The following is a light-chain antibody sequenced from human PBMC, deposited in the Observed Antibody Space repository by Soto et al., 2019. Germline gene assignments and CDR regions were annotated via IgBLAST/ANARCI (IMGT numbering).Light chain of an antibody. Sequence: QSVLTQPRSVSGAPGQRVTISCTGSSSNIGAGYDVHWYQQLPGTAPKLLIYGNSNRPSGVPDRFSGSKSGTSASLAITGLQAEDEADYCCQSYDSSLSGYVFGTGTKLTVL. V-gene: IGLV1-40*01. CDR1: SSNIGAGYD. CDR3: QSYDSSLSGYV. J-gene: IGLJ1*01. CDR2: GNS.